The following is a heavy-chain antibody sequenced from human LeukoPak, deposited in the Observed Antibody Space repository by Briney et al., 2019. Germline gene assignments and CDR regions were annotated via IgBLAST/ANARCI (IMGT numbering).Heavy chain of an antibody. CDR1: GGNFRTYA. V-gene: IGHV1-69*15. CDR2: IIPIFGTA. CDR3: AREVPDANGAFDV. J-gene: IGHJ3*01. D-gene: IGHD2-2*01. Sequence: ASVKVSCKASGGNFRTYAIICVRQAPGHGLDWLGRIIPIFGTANYAQNFQGRVTMTADESRNTADLELSSLTSEDTAVYYCAREVPDANGAFDVWGQGTMVTVSS.